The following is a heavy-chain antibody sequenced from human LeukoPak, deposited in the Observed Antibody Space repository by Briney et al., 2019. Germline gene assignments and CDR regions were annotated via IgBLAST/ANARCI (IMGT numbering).Heavy chain of an antibody. CDR2: IIPIFGTA. CDR1: GGTFSSYA. Sequence: GSSVKVSCKASGGTFSSYAISWVRQAPGQGLEWMGRIIPIFGTANYAQKFQGRVTITTDESTSTAYMELSSLRSEDTAVYYCARDTVGAILTDAFDIWGQGTMATVSS. D-gene: IGHD1-26*01. CDR3: ARDTVGAILTDAFDI. J-gene: IGHJ3*02. V-gene: IGHV1-69*05.